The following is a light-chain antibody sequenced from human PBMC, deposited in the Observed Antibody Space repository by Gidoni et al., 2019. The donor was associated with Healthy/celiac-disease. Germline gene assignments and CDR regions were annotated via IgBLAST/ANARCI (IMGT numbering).Light chain of an antibody. CDR2: GSS. V-gene: IGKV3-20*01. CDR3: QQYGSSLLT. Sequence: TGTLSLSPGERATLSCRASQSVSSSYLAWYQQKPGQAPRLLIDGSSSRATGIPDRFSGSGSGTDFTLTNSRLEPEDFAVYYCQQYGSSLLTFGGGTKVEIK. J-gene: IGKJ4*01. CDR1: QSVSSSY.